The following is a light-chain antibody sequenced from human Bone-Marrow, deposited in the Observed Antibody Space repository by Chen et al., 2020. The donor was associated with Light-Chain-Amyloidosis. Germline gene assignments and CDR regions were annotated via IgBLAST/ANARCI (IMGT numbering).Light chain of an antibody. Sequence: QSALTQPASVSGSPGQSITISCPASSRDVATYKFVSWYQKHPGKAPKFIIYEGSKRPSGVSFRCSGSKSGKTASLTISGLQADDEADYYCLSYAGSFTFVFGTGTKVTVL. CDR3: LSYAGSFTFV. V-gene: IGLV2-23*01. J-gene: IGLJ1*01. CDR1: SRDVATYKF. CDR2: EGS.